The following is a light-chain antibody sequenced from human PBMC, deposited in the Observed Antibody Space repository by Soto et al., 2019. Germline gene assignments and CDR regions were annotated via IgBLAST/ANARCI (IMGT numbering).Light chain of an antibody. CDR3: QQYNSWT. CDR1: QSISSW. Sequence: DIPMTQSPSTLSASVGDRVTITCRASQSISSWLAWYQQKPGKAPKLLIYDASSLESGVPSRFSGSGSGTEFTLNISSLQPDDFATYYCQQYNSWTFGQGTKVEIK. J-gene: IGKJ1*01. V-gene: IGKV1-5*01. CDR2: DAS.